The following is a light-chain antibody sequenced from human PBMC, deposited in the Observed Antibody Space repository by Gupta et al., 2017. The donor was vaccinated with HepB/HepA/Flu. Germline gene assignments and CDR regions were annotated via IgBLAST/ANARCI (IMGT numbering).Light chain of an antibody. CDR1: QNIASY. CDR2: ETS. Sequence: EIVLTQSPATLSLSPGESATLSCGASQNIASYLAWYQQQPGQAPRLLIYETSNRAPGLPARFSGSGFGTEFTLTISSPEPEDFAVYFCQQRSSWPVPLGRGTXLEI. J-gene: IGKJ5*01. CDR3: QQRSSWPVP. V-gene: IGKV3-11*01.